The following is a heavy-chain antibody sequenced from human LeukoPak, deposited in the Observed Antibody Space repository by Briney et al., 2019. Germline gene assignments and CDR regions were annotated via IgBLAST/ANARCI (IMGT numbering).Heavy chain of an antibody. CDR3: ARCYGSGDVFDI. D-gene: IGHD3-10*01. CDR2: IYTSGST. V-gene: IGHV4-4*09. CDR1: GGSISSYY. Sequence: PSETLSLTCTVSGGSISSYYWSWIRQPPGKGLEWIGYIYTSGSTNYNPSLKSRVTVSVDTSKNQFSLKLSSVTAADTAVYYCARCYGSGDVFDIWGQGTMVTVSS. J-gene: IGHJ3*02.